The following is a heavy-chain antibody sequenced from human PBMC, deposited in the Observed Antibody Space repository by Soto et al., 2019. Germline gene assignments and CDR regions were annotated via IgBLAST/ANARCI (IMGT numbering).Heavy chain of an antibody. D-gene: IGHD5-12*01. V-gene: IGHV1-69*13. CDR1: GGTFSSYA. Sequence: GASVKVSCKASGGTFSSYAISWVRQAPGQGLEWMGGIIPIFGTANYAQKFQGRVTITADESTSTAYMELSSLRSEDTAVYYCARARGYSGYDFLAYDYWGQGTLVTVSS. J-gene: IGHJ4*02. CDR2: IIPIFGTA. CDR3: ARARGYSGYDFLAYDY.